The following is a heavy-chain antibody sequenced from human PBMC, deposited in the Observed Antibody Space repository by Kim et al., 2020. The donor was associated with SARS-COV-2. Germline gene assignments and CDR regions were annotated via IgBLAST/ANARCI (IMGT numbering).Heavy chain of an antibody. J-gene: IGHJ4*02. V-gene: IGHV4-39*07. CDR2: IYYSGST. Sequence: SETLSLTCTVSGGSISSNSYYWGWIRQPPGKGLEWIGTIYYSGSTYYNPSLKRRVTISVDTSKNQFSLKLSSVTAADTAVYYCARGGRGLKSYDFLTGSLYWGQGDLVTVSS. CDR1: GGSISSNSYY. D-gene: IGHD3-9*01. CDR3: ARGGRGLKSYDFLTGSLY.